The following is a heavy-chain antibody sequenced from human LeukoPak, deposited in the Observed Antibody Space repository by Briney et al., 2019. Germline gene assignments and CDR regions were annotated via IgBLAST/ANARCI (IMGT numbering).Heavy chain of an antibody. Sequence: SETLSLTCTVSGGSITSGGYYWSWIRQRPGKGLEWIGYIYKTGSTYYNPSLKSRVTMSVDTSRNQFSLKLNSVTAADTAVYYCARHNHYDSSGYYYLDYWGLGTLVTVSS. CDR3: ARHNHYDSSGYYYLDY. CDR1: GGSITSGGYY. J-gene: IGHJ4*02. V-gene: IGHV4-31*03. CDR2: IYKTGST. D-gene: IGHD3-22*01.